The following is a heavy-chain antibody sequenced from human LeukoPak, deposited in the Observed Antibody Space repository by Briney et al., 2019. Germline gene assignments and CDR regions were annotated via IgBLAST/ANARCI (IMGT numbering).Heavy chain of an antibody. J-gene: IGHJ4*02. CDR2: VYSSGST. CDR3: ARVGSGCDFFDY. CDR1: GGSISSYY. D-gene: IGHD2-21*01. Sequence: SETLSLTCTVSGGSISSYYWSWIRQPAGKGLEWLGRVYSSGSTKYNPSLESRVTMSVDTSKNQFSLKLNFVTAADTAVYYCARVGSGCDFFDYWGQGTLVTVSS. V-gene: IGHV4-4*07.